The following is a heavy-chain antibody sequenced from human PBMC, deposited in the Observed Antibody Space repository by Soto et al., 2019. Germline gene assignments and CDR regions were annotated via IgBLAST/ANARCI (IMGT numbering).Heavy chain of an antibody. CDR3: ARPDEGGYSSNHHYYYALDV. CDR2: VIPIFDIT. CDR1: GGTFRSYS. V-gene: IGHV1-69*13. Sequence: SVKVSCKASGGTFRSYSISWVRQAPGQGLEWMGGVIPIFDITNYAQKFQGRGTITADESTSTAYMELSSLGSDDTAVYYCARPDEGGYSSNHHYYYALDVWGQGTTVTVSS. J-gene: IGHJ6*02. D-gene: IGHD3-22*01.